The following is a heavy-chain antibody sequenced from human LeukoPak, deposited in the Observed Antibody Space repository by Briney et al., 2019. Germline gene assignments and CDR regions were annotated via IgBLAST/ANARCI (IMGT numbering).Heavy chain of an antibody. J-gene: IGHJ5*02. V-gene: IGHV4-4*07. Sequence: SETLSLTCTVSGDSISISYWSWFRQPAGKGLEWIGRIHFSETTNNNPSLKSRVTLSLDTSKNRFSLNMTSVTAADTAVYYCARGGFAPLDLWGQGILVTVSS. CDR2: IHFSETT. D-gene: IGHD3-16*01. CDR1: GDSISISY. CDR3: ARGGFAPLDL.